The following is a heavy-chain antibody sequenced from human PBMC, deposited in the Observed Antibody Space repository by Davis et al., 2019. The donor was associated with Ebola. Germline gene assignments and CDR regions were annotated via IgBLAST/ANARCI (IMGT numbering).Heavy chain of an antibody. J-gene: IGHJ4*02. V-gene: IGHV3-48*01. CDR2: IRDSSTTI. CDR3: ARRSQQLATY. D-gene: IGHD6-13*01. Sequence: GESLKISCAASGFTFSAYSMNWVRQAPGKGLEWVSYIRDSSTTIYYVDSVKGRFTISRDNAKNSLYLRMNSLGAEDTAVYYCARRSQQLATYWGQGTLVTVSS. CDR1: GFTFSAYS.